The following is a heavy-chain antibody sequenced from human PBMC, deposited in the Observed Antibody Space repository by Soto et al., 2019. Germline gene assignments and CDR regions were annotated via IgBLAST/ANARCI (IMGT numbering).Heavy chain of an antibody. CDR1: GFSFSDYY. Sequence: RLSCAASGFSFSDYYMSWIRQAPGKGLEWVSYISSSGNTIHYADSVKGRFTISRDNAKNSLFLQMNSLRVEDTAVYYCARVTHSFDYWGQGTLVTVSS. V-gene: IGHV3-11*01. CDR2: ISSSGNTI. D-gene: IGHD2-15*01. J-gene: IGHJ4*02. CDR3: ARVTHSFDY.